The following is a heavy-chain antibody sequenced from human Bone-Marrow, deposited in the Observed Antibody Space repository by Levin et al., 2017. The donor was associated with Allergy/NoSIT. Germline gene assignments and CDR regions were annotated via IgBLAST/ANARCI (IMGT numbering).Heavy chain of an antibody. V-gene: IGHV4-31*03. CDR3: GRLDGYCCDY. D-gene: IGHD1-1*01. J-gene: IGHJ4*02. CDR1: GGSISSAGYH. CDR2: ISYRGST. Sequence: KASETLSLTCTVSGGSISSAGYHWTWIRQYPGKGLEWIGYISYRGSTYFNPSLKSRLTMSIDTSEQHFSLNLTSVIAADTAIYYCGRLDGYCCDYWGQGALVTVST.